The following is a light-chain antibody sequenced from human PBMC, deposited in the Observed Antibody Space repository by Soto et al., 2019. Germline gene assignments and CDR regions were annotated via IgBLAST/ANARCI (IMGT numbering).Light chain of an antibody. Sequence: DIQMTQSPSTLSGSVGDRVTITCRASQTISSWLAWYQQKPGKAPKLLIYKASTLKSGVPSRFSGRGSGTDFTLTISSLQPEDFATYYCQQLSNYPYTFGQGTKLEIK. CDR1: QTISSW. CDR3: QQLSNYPYT. CDR2: KAS. V-gene: IGKV1-5*03. J-gene: IGKJ2*01.